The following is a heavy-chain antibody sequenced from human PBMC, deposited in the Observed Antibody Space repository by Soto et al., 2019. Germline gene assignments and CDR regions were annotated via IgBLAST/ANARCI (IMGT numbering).Heavy chain of an antibody. V-gene: IGHV4-34*01. CDR1: GGSFSGYY. CDR2: INHSGST. CDR3: ARGRAAAAAHSAGFDP. Sequence: SETLSLTCAVYGGSFSGYYWSWIRQPPGKGLEWIGEINHSGSTNYNPSLKSRVTISVDTSKNQFSLNLSSVTAADTAVYYCARGRAAAAAHSAGFDPWGQGTLVT. J-gene: IGHJ5*02. D-gene: IGHD6-13*01.